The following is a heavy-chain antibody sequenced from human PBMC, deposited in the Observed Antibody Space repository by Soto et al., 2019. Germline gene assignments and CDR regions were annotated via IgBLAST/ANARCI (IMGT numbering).Heavy chain of an antibody. V-gene: IGHV3-23*01. CDR2: ISDGGDLT. Sequence: GGSLRLSCAASGFAFTGHPMSWVRQAPEKGLEWVAGISDGGDLTYNADSVKGRFTISRDNSRNTLYLQMNSLKTEDTAVYYCGYCSGGSCYGAFDIWGQGTMVTVSS. CDR3: GYCSGGSCYGAFDI. CDR1: GFAFTGHP. D-gene: IGHD2-15*01. J-gene: IGHJ3*02.